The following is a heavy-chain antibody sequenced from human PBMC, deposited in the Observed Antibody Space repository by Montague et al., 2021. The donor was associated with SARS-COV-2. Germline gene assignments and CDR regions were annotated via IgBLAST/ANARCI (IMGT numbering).Heavy chain of an antibody. V-gene: IGHV2-70*01. J-gene: IGHJ3*02. CDR1: GFSLSTSGMC. Sequence: PALVKPTQTLTLTCTFSGFSLSTSGMCVSWIRQPPGKALEWLALIDWDDDKYYSASLKTRLTITKDTSKNQVVLTMTNMDPVDTATYYCARGYYDILTGYLDAFDIWGQGTMVTVSS. D-gene: IGHD3-9*01. CDR2: IDWDDDK. CDR3: ARGYYDILTGYLDAFDI.